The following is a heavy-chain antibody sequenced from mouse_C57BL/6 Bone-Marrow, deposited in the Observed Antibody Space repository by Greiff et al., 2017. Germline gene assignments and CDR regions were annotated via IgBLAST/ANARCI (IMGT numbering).Heavy chain of an antibody. D-gene: IGHD4-1*01. J-gene: IGHJ1*03. CDR3: VRANWDLDRFRYFDV. Sequence: EVQGVESGGGLVQPKGSLKLSCAASGFTFNTYAMHWVRQAPGKGLEWVARIRSKSSNYATYYADSVKDRFTISRDDSQSMLYLQMNNLKTEDTAMYYCVRANWDLDRFRYFDVWGTGTTVTVSS. V-gene: IGHV10-3*01. CDR2: IRSKSSNYAT. CDR1: GFTFNTYA.